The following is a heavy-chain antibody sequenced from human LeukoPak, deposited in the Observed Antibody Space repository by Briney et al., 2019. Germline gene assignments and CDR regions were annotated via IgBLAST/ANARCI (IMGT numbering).Heavy chain of an antibody. D-gene: IGHD2-2*01. CDR1: GFTFSSYA. CDR3: ARDLGTHCSSTSCPRGAFDY. V-gene: IGHV3-30*04. Sequence: GGSLRLSCAASGFTFSSYAMHWVRQAPGKGLEGVAVISYDGSNKYYADSVKGRFTISRDNSKNTLYLQMNSLRAEDTAVYYCARDLGTHCSSTSCPRGAFDYWGQGTLVTVSS. J-gene: IGHJ4*02. CDR2: ISYDGSNK.